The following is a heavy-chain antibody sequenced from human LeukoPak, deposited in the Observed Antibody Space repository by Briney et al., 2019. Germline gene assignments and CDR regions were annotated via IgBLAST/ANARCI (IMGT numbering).Heavy chain of an antibody. CDR3: ARQHWDGDDSSGFNPYYYMDV. V-gene: IGHV5-51*01. D-gene: IGHD3-22*01. Sequence: RGEPLKISCKGSGYSFTSYWIGWVRKMPGKSLEWMGIIYPGDSDTRYSPSFQGQVTISADKSISTAYLQWSSLKASDTAMYYCARQHWDGDDSSGFNPYYYMDVWGKGTTVTVSS. J-gene: IGHJ6*03. CDR1: GYSFTSYW. CDR2: IYPGDSDT.